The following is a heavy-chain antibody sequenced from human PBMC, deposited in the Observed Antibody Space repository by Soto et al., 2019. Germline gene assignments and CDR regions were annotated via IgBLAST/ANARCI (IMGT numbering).Heavy chain of an antibody. CDR3: ARRFYDILTEAEGCFDY. D-gene: IGHD3-9*01. V-gene: IGHV4-39*01. J-gene: IGHJ4*02. CDR2: IYYSGST. CDR1: GGSISSSSCY. Sequence: SLETLSLTCTVSGGSISSSSCYWGWIRQPPGKGLEWIGSIYYSGSTYYNPSLKSRVTISVDTSKNQFSLKLSSVTAADTAVYYCARRFYDILTEAEGCFDYWGQGTLVTVSS.